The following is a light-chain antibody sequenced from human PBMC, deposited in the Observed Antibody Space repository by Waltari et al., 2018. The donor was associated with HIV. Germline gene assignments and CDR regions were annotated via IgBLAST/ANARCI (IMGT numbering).Light chain of an antibody. Sequence: VLTQPASLSASPGASASLTCALRRGRRVGATRLYCFQQRPGSPPQYLLSYKSVSANDRVSGGPCRFSGSSNFSANVGLLLISGLQPEDEAAYYCMSWAGGSWVFGGGTQLTVL. V-gene: IGLV5-45*01. CDR3: MSWAGGSWV. CDR2: YKSVSAN. J-gene: IGLJ3*02. CDR1: RGRRVGATR.